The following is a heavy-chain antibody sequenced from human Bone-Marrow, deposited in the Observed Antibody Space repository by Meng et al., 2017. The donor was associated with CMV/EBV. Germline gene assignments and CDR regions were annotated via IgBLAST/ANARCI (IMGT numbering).Heavy chain of an antibody. D-gene: IGHD2-15*01. CDR2: INQDGSEK. CDR3: ARQWVGHCVGRTCYGALDF. V-gene: IGHV3-7*03. J-gene: IGHJ4*02. CDR1: TFSSYW. Sequence: TFSSYWMSGVRQAPGKGLEWVANINQDGSEKNYADSMKGRFTISRDNTKNSLYLQMNSLRAQDMAVYYCARQWVGHCVGRTCYGALDFWGQGTLVTVSS.